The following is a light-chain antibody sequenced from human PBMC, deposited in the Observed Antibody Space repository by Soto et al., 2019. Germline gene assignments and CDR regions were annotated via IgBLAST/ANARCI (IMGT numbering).Light chain of an antibody. J-gene: IGKJ3*01. CDR3: QQYDVWPLT. Sequence: EIVMTQSPATLSVSPGESATLSCRASRSVYANLAWYQQRPGQAPRLLIYGAFTRATDIPARFRGSGSGTEFSLSISSVLTEDFAVYYCQQYDVWPLTVGPGTKVDIK. CDR1: RSVYAN. V-gene: IGKV3-15*01. CDR2: GAF.